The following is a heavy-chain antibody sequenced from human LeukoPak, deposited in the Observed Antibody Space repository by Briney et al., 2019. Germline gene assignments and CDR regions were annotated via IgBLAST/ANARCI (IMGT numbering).Heavy chain of an antibody. CDR3: ARDLYRIVVVPHYFDY. V-gene: IGHV3-7*01. CDR1: GFTFSSYW. Sequence: GGSLRLSCAASGFTFSSYWMSWVRQAPGRGLEWVANIKKDGSEKYYVDSVKGRFTISRDNAKNSLYLQMNSLRAEDTAVYYCARDLYRIVVVPHYFDYWGQGTLVTVSS. CDR2: IKKDGSEK. D-gene: IGHD3-22*01. J-gene: IGHJ4*02.